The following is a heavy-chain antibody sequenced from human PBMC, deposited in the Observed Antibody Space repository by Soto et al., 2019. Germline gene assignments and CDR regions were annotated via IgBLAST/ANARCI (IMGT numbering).Heavy chain of an antibody. D-gene: IGHD2-8*01. J-gene: IGHJ6*02. CDR2: ISSSSSYI. V-gene: IGHV3-21*01. CDR3: ARAVKNYCTNGVCPYDYYYYGMDV. Sequence: GGSLRLSCAASGFTFSSYSMNWVRQAPGKGLEWVSSISSSSSYIYYADSVKGRFTISRDNAKNSLYLQINSLRAEDTAVYYCARAVKNYCTNGVCPYDYYYYGMDVWGQGTTVTVSS. CDR1: GFTFSSYS.